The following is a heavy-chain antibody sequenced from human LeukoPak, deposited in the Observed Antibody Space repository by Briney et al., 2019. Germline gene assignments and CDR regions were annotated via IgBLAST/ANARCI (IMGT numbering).Heavy chain of an antibody. J-gene: IGHJ4*02. V-gene: IGHV3-74*01. D-gene: IGHD6-19*01. CDR1: GFTFSSYW. CDR2: INSDGSST. CDR3: ARALTVADYYFEY. Sequence: GGSLRLSCAASGFTFSSYWMHWVRQAPGKGLVWVSRINSDGSSTSYADSVKGRFTISRDNAKNTLYLQMNSLRAEDKAVYYCARALTVADYYFEYWGQGNLVTVSS.